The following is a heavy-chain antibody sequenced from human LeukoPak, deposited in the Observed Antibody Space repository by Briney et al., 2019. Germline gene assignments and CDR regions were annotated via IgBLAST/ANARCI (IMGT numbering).Heavy chain of an antibody. D-gene: IGHD2-8*01. Sequence: ASVKVSCKASGYTFTGYYMHWVRQAPGQGLEWMGWIDPNSGGTNYAQKFQGRVTMTRDTSISTAYMELSRLRSDDTAVYYCARGDYCTNGVCFGFDPWGQGTLVTVSS. CDR3: ARGDYCTNGVCFGFDP. CDR2: IDPNSGGT. V-gene: IGHV1-2*02. CDR1: GYTFTGYY. J-gene: IGHJ5*02.